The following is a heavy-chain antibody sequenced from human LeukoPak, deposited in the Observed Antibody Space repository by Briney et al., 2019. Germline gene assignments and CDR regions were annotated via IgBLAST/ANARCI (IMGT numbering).Heavy chain of an antibody. D-gene: IGHD4-17*01. CDR1: GFMFDDYA. CDR2: ISWDSGSI. Sequence: GRSLRLSCAASGFMFDDYAMHWVRQVPGRGLEWVSSISWDSGSIGYADYVKGRFTISRDNAKNFLYLQMNSLRDEDTALYYCAKSQSSTVTKYGMDVWGQGTTVTVSS. J-gene: IGHJ6*02. V-gene: IGHV3-9*01. CDR3: AKSQSSTVTKYGMDV.